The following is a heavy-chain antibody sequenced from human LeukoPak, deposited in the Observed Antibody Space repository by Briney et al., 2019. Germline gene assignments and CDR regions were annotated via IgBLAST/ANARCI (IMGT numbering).Heavy chain of an antibody. J-gene: IGHJ5*02. CDR2: IYYSGST. V-gene: IGHV4-59*01. CDR3: ARVGMTTVTAGWFDP. CDR1: GGSINNYY. Sequence: SETLSLTCTVSGGSINNYYWSWIRQPPGKGLEWIGYIYYSGSTSYNPSLKSRVTISVDMSKNQFFLKLSSVTAADTAVYYCARVGMTTVTAGWFDPWGQGTLVTVSS. D-gene: IGHD4-17*01.